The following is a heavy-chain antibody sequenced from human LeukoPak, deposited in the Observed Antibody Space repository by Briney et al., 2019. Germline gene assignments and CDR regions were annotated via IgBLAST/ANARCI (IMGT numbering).Heavy chain of an antibody. D-gene: IGHD2-21*01. CDR2: INPSGGST. CDR3: ARSVIPLGMDV. CDR1: GYTFTSYY. J-gene: IGHJ6*02. V-gene: IGHV1-46*01. Sequence: EASVKVSCKASGYTFTSYYMHWVRQAPGQGLEWMGIINPSGGSTSYAQKFQGRITMTRDTSTSTVYMELSSLRSEDTAVYYCARSVIPLGMDVWGQGTTVTVSS.